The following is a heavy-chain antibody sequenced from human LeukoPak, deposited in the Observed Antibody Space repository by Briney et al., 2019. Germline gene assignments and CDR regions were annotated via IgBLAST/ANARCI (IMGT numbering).Heavy chain of an antibody. J-gene: IGHJ4*02. CDR2: IYYSGST. CDR3: ARKGKFPDTAVDY. V-gene: IGHV4-59*08. D-gene: IGHD5-18*01. CDR1: GGSISSYY. Sequence: SETLSLTCTVSGGSISSYYWSWIRQPPGKGLEWIGYIYYSGSTYYNPSLKSRVTISVDTSKNQFSLKLSSVTAADTAVYYCARKGKFPDTAVDYWGQGTLVTVSS.